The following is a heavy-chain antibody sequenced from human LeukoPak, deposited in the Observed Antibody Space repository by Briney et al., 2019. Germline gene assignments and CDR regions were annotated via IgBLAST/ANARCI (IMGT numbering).Heavy chain of an antibody. CDR2: ISYDGSNK. V-gene: IGHV3-30*18. J-gene: IGHJ3*02. D-gene: IGHD1-1*01. Sequence: GGSLRLSCAASGFTFSSYGMHWVRQAPGKGLEWVAVISYDGSNKYYADSVKGRFTISRDNSKNTLYLQMNSLRVEDTAFYYCLKDDDHWKFDIWGQGTMVTVSS. CDR3: LKDDDHWKFDI. CDR1: GFTFSSYG.